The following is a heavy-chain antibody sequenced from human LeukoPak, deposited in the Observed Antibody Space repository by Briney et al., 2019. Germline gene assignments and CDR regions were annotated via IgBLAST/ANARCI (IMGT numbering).Heavy chain of an antibody. Sequence: PSETLSLTCTVSGGSISSSSYYWGWIRQPPGKGLEWIGSIHYSGSTYYNPSLKSRVTISVDTSKNQFPLKLSSVTAADTAVYYCVTRPVTYCYGSGSFYNDDYWGQGTQVTVSS. CDR2: IHYSGST. CDR1: GGSISSSSYY. J-gene: IGHJ4*02. V-gene: IGHV4-39*01. CDR3: VTRPVTYCYGSGSFYNDDY. D-gene: IGHD3-10*01.